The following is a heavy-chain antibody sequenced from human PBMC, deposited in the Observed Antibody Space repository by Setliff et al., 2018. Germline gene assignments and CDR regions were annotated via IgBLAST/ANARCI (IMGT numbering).Heavy chain of an antibody. CDR3: ARERGSYDSSTHYTYYFDY. CDR1: EGTFSTFG. J-gene: IGHJ4*02. CDR2: IIPNFGTA. V-gene: IGHV1-69*05. Sequence: SVKVSCKTSEGTFSTFGISWVRQAPGQGLEWMGGIIPNFGTANYAQKFQGRVTITTDDSTNTAYMELSSLRSEDTAVYFCARERGSYDSSTHYTYYFDYWGQGTLVTVSS. D-gene: IGHD3-22*01.